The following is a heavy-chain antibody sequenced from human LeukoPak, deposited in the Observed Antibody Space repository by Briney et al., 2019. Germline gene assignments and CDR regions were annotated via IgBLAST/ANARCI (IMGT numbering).Heavy chain of an antibody. J-gene: IGHJ4*02. CDR3: ARHRAYSSSSPFDY. CDR1: GGSISSLY. CDR2: IYYTGST. D-gene: IGHD6-6*01. Sequence: SETLSLTCSVSGGSISSLYWSWIRQPPGKGLEWLGYIYYTGSTNYNPSLKSRVTTFVDMSKNQFSLRLSSVTAADTAVYYCARHRAYSSSSPFDYWGQGTLVTVSS. V-gene: IGHV4-59*08.